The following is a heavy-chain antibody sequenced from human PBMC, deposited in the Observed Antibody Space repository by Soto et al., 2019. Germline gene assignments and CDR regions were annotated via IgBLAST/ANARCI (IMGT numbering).Heavy chain of an antibody. Sequence: GGSLRLSCAVSGFTFRSYAMSWVRQAPGKGLEWVAAISGSGGSTDYTDSVKGRFTISRDNSKNTLYLQMNSLRDEDTAVYYCVKVVDPGQQKVSGNRHCFDYWGQGTLVTVSS. V-gene: IGHV3-23*01. D-gene: IGHD2-15*01. J-gene: IGHJ4*01. CDR1: GFTFRSYA. CDR3: VKVVDPGQQKVSGNRHCFDY. CDR2: ISGSGGST.